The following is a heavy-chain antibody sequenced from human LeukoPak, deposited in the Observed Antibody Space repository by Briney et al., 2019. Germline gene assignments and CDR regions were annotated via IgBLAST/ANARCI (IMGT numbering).Heavy chain of an antibody. V-gene: IGHV3-66*01. CDR1: GFTVSSNN. J-gene: IGHJ4*02. Sequence: PGGSLRLSCAASGFTVSSNNMSWVRQAPGKGLEWVSVIYSGGSTYYADSVKGRFTISRDNSKNTLYLQMNSLRAEDTAVYYCASGWFGELTLGYWGQGTLVTVSS. D-gene: IGHD3-10*01. CDR2: IYSGGST. CDR3: ASGWFGELTLGY.